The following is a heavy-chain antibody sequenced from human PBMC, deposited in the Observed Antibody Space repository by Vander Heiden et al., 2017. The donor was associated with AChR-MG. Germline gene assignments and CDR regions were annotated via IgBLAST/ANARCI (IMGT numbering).Heavy chain of an antibody. J-gene: IGHJ3*01. Sequence: EVQLLESGGDVVQPGGSLRLSCAASGLSFSTYAMTWVRPAPGKGLEWVSGISGGGTSTYYADSVRGRFTISRDNSKNTLFLKMSGLRAEDTAVYYCAKVWSAAKDIDAYDLWGQGTMVTVSS. CDR2: ISGGGTST. D-gene: IGHD2-15*01. V-gene: IGHV3-23*01. CDR1: GLSFSTYA. CDR3: AKVWSAAKDIDAYDL.